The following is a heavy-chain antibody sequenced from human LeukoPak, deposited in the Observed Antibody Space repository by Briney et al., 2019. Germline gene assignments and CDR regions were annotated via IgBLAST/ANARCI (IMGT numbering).Heavy chain of an antibody. Sequence: GGSLTLPCAASGFTFSSYAMSWVRQAPGKGLEWVSAISGSGGSTYYADSVDGRFTISRDNSKKTLYLQMNSLRAEDTAVYYCAKGSGSSARGIADWGQPRLASVSS. CDR3: AKGSGSSARGIAD. CDR1: GFTFSSYA. D-gene: IGHD1-26*01. CDR2: ISGSGGST. J-gene: IGHJ1*01. V-gene: IGHV3-23*01.